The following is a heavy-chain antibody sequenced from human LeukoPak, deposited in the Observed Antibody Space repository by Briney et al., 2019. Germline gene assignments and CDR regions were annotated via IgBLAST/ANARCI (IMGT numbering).Heavy chain of an antibody. CDR1: GFTFSEYS. CDR3: ARMGSSNWGREVNWFDP. Sequence: KPGGSLRLSCAASGFTFSEYSMTWIRQAPGKGLEWLSYISGSGTTVDYADSVKGRFTISRDNAKNSVYLQMDSLRVEDTAVYYCARMGSSNWGREVNWFDPWGQGTLVTVSS. V-gene: IGHV3-11*04. J-gene: IGHJ5*02. CDR2: ISGSGTTV. D-gene: IGHD7-27*01.